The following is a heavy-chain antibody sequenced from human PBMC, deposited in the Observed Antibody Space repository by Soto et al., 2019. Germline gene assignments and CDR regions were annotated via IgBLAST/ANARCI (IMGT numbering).Heavy chain of an antibody. V-gene: IGHV5-10-1*03. J-gene: IGHJ3*01. CDR1: GYSFTSFW. Sequence: EVQLVQSGAAVKKPGESLTISCKGSGYSFTSFWITWVRQMPGKGLEWMGRIDPVDSHTNYSPSVQGHVTISTDKSISTAYLHWSSLKASDTAMYYCARRVAGVKTFDVWGQGTMVTVSS. D-gene: IGHD6-19*01. CDR3: ARRVAGVKTFDV. CDR2: IDPVDSHT.